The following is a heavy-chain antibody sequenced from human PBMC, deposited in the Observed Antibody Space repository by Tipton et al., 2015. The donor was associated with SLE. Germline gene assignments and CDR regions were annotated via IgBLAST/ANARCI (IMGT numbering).Heavy chain of an antibody. V-gene: IGHV4-59*12. CDR2: IYYSGRT. Sequence: TLSLTCTVSGGSISSYYWSWIRQPPGKGLEWIGYIYYSGRTNYNPSLKSRISMSLDTSKNQFSLNLNSVTAADTAVFYCAKINVAVDDAFDVWGQGTLVTVSS. CDR1: GGSISSYY. D-gene: IGHD6-19*01. CDR3: AKINVAVDDAFDV. J-gene: IGHJ3*01.